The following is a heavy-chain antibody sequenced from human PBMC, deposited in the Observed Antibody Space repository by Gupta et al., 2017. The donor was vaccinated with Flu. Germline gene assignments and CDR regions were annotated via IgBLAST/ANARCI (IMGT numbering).Heavy chain of an antibody. Sequence: QVQLVQSGAEVKKPGASVKVSCKASGYTFTGYYMHWVRQAPGQGLEWMGWINPNSGGTNYAQKFQGWVTMTRDTSISTAYMELSRLRSDDTAVYYCARTPRSRTYYYYYGMDVWGQGTTVTVSS. V-gene: IGHV1-2*04. J-gene: IGHJ6*02. CDR3: ARTPRSRTYYYYYGMDV. CDR1: GYTFTGYY. CDR2: INPNSGGT.